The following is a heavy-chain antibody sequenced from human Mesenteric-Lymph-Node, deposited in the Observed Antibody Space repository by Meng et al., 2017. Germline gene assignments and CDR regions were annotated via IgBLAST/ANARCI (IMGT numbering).Heavy chain of an antibody. CDR2: IYYSGST. V-gene: IGHV4-30-4*08. Sequence: QVQLQESGPGLVKPSQTLSLTCTVSVGSISSGTYYWGWIRQLPGKGLEWIGYIYYSGSTYYNPSLKSRVTISVDTSKNQFSLKLSSVTAADTAVYYCARGYYDSSGYGYWYFDLWGRGTLVTVSS. D-gene: IGHD3-22*01. J-gene: IGHJ2*01. CDR1: VGSISSGTYY. CDR3: ARGYYDSSGYGYWYFDL.